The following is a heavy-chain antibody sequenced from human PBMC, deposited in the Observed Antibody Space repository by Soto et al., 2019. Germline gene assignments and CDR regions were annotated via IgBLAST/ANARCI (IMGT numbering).Heavy chain of an antibody. Sequence: PSETLSLTCTVSGGSISSGGYYWSWIRQHPGKGLEWIGYIYYSGGTYCNPSLKSRVTISVDTSKNQFSLKLSSVTAADTAVYYCARGGYYDSSGYYHYWGQGTLVTVSS. V-gene: IGHV4-31*03. CDR2: IYYSGGT. CDR1: GGSISSGGYY. D-gene: IGHD3-22*01. J-gene: IGHJ4*02. CDR3: ARGGYYDSSGYYHY.